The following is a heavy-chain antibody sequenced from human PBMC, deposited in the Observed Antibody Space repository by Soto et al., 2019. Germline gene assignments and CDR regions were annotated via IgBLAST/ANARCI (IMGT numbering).Heavy chain of an antibody. D-gene: IGHD3-3*01. J-gene: IGHJ6*02. Sequence: SPTLSLTCAISGDSVSSNSAAWNWIRQSPSRGLEWLGRTYYRSKWYNDYAVSVKSRITINPDTSKNQFSLQLNSVTPEDTAVYYCARDRVGYYDFWSGYYFPADYYYGMDVWGQGTTVTVSS. CDR3: ARDRVGYYDFWSGYYFPADYYYGMDV. CDR2: TYYRSKWYN. V-gene: IGHV6-1*01. CDR1: GDSVSSNSAA.